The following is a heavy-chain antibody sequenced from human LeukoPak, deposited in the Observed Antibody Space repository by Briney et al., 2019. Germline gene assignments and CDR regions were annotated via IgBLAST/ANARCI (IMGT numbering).Heavy chain of an antibody. J-gene: IGHJ3*02. CDR3: AKSTSSLGDAFDI. CDR2: ISGSGGST. CDR1: GFTFSSYA. Sequence: GGSLRLSCAASGFTFSSYAMSGVRAAPGEGLEWGSAISGSGGSTYYADSVKGRFTISRDNSKNTLYLQMNSLRAEDTAVYYCAKSTSSLGDAFDIWGQGTMITVSS. V-gene: IGHV3-23*01.